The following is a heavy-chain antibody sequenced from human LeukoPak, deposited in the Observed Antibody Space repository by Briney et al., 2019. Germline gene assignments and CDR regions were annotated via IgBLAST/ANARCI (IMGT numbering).Heavy chain of an antibody. CDR3: AKDPSPMRGVGATN. Sequence: PGGSLRLSCAASGFTFSSYGMHWVRQAPGKGLEWVAVIWYDGSNKYYADSVKGRFTIHRDNSKNTLYLQMNSLRAEDTAVYYCAKDPSPMRGVGATNWGQGTLVTVSS. CDR1: GFTFSSYG. J-gene: IGHJ4*02. CDR2: IWYDGSNK. V-gene: IGHV3-33*06. D-gene: IGHD1-26*01.